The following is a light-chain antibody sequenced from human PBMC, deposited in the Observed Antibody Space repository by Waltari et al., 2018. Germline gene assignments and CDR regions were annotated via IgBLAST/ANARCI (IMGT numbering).Light chain of an antibody. Sequence: QSALTQPASVSGSPGQSITISCTGTRSDIGGYNYVSWYQQYPGKAPKLLIFEVTNRPSGISNRFSGSKPGNTASLTISGLQSDDEAEYFCSSYTQTSSPYIFGTGTKVTVL. CDR1: RSDIGGYNY. V-gene: IGLV2-14*01. CDR3: SSYTQTSSPYI. J-gene: IGLJ1*01. CDR2: EVT.